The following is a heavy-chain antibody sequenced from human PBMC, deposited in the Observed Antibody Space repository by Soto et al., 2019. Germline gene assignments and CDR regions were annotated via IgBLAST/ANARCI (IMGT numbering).Heavy chain of an antibody. V-gene: IGHV4-30-4*01. J-gene: IGHJ4*02. CDR3: HVGAAAGTGGRVVDY. D-gene: IGHD6-13*01. Sequence: SETLSLTCTVSGGSISSGDYYWSWIRQPPGKGLEWIGYIYYSGSAYYNPSLKSRVTISVDTSKNQFSLKLSSVTAADTAVYYCHVGAAAGTGGRVVDYWGQGTLVTVSS. CDR2: IYYSGSA. CDR1: GGSISSGDYY.